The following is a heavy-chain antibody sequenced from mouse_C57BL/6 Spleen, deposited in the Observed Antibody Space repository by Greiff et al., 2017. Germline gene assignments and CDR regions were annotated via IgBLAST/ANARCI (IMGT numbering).Heavy chain of an antibody. Sequence: QVQLQQSGPELVKPGASVKISCKASGYAFSSSWMNWVKQRPGKGLEWIGQIYPGDGDTNYNGKFKGKATLTADKSSSTAYMQLSSLTSEDSAVYFCASEDYYGSSYVDYWGQGTTLTVSS. CDR1: GYAFSSSW. CDR2: IYPGDGDT. CDR3: ASEDYYGSSYVDY. D-gene: IGHD1-1*01. V-gene: IGHV1-82*01. J-gene: IGHJ2*01.